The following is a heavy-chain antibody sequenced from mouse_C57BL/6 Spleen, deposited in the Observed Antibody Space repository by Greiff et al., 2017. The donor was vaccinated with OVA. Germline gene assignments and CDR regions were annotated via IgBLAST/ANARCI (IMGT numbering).Heavy chain of an antibody. CDR2: INPNNGGT. J-gene: IGHJ1*03. D-gene: IGHD1-1*01. V-gene: IGHV1-22*01. CDR1: GYTFTDYN. Sequence: EVQLQESGPELVKPGASVKMSCKASGYTFTDYNMHWVKQSHGKSLEWIGYINPNNGGTSYNQKFKGKATLTVNKSSSTAYMELRSLTSEDSAVYYCARSDYYGSSYGYFDVWGTGTTVTVSS. CDR3: ARSDYYGSSYGYFDV.